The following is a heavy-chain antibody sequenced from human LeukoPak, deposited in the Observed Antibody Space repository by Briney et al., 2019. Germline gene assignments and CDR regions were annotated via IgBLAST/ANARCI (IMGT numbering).Heavy chain of an antibody. CDR3: ARDRIDFFDY. J-gene: IGHJ4*02. V-gene: IGHV1-69*06. CDR2: IIPIFGTA. D-gene: IGHD3-16*02. Sequence: ASVKVSCKASGGTFSSYAISWVRQAPGQGLEWMGGIIPIFGTANYAQKFQGRVTITADKSTSTAYMELSSLRSEDAAVYYCARDRIDFFDYWGQGTLVTVSS. CDR1: GGTFSSYA.